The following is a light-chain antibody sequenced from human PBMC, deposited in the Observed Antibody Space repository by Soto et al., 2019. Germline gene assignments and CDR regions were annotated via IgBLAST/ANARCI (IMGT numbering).Light chain of an antibody. Sequence: EIVLTQSPGTLSLSPGERATLSCRASQSINNRYLAWYQQKPGQAPRLLIYAASSRATGIPDRFSGSGSGTDFTITISRLELEDFAVYYCQQFGISPGFTFGPGTKVDIK. CDR1: QSINNRY. CDR2: AAS. V-gene: IGKV3-20*01. J-gene: IGKJ3*01. CDR3: QQFGISPGFT.